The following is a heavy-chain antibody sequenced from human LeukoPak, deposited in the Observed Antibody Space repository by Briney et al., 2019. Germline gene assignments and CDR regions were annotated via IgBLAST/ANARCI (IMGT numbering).Heavy chain of an antibody. CDR2: IYPGDSDT. Sequence: GESLKISCKGSGYSFTSYWTSWVRQMPRKGLEWMGIIYPGDSDTRYSPSFQGEVTISADKSISTAYLQWSSLEASDTAMYYCARLARGGGNSVVDYWGQGTLVTVSS. V-gene: IGHV5-51*01. CDR3: ARLARGGGNSVVDY. J-gene: IGHJ4*02. D-gene: IGHD4-23*01. CDR1: GYSFTSYW.